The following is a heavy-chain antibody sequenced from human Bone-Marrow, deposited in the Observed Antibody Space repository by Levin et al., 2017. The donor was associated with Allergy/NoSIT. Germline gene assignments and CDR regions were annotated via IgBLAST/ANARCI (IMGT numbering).Heavy chain of an antibody. CDR1: GFTFRNYA. D-gene: IGHD3-10*01. Sequence: TGGSLRLSCAASGFTFRNYAMNWVRQAPGKGLEWVSYISSSLTHLYYADSVKGRFIISRDNANSSLILQMNSLRDEDTAVYYCARGGFGELGEFYFDYWGQGSLVTVSS. V-gene: IGHV3-48*02. J-gene: IGHJ4*02. CDR3: ARGGFGELGEFYFDY. CDR2: ISSSLTHL.